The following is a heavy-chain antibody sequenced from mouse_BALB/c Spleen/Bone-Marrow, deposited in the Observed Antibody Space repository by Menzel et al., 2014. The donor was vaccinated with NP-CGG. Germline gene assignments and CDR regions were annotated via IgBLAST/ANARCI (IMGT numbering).Heavy chain of an antibody. J-gene: IGHJ1*01. Sequence: QVQLQQSGAELARPGASVKLSCKASGYTFTSYWMQWVRQRPGQGLEWIGAIYPGDGDTRYTQKFKGKATLTADKSSSTAYMQLSSLASEDSAVYYFARRYGSSYFWYFDVWGAGTTVTVSS. CDR2: IYPGDGDT. D-gene: IGHD1-1*01. CDR1: GYTFTSYW. V-gene: IGHV1-87*01. CDR3: ARRYGSSYFWYFDV.